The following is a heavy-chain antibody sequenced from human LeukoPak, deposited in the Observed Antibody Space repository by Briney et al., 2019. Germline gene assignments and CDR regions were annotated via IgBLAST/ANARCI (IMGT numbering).Heavy chain of an antibody. Sequence: GGSLRLSCAASGFTFSSYAMSWVRQAPGKGLEWVAYITTGSNAMNYADSAQGRFTISRDDAKNSLYLQMNSPRDEDTAVYYCAREYAGSWHTFDIWGQGTMVTVSS. D-gene: IGHD1-26*01. CDR3: AREYAGSWHTFDI. V-gene: IGHV3-48*02. CDR1: GFTFSSYA. CDR2: ITTGSNAM. J-gene: IGHJ3*02.